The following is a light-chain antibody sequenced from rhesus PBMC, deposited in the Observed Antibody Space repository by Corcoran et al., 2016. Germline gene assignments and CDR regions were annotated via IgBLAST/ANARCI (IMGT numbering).Light chain of an antibody. CDR2: KAS. J-gene: IGKJ2*01. V-gene: IGKV1-74*01. CDR3: HHTYAPPYS. CDR1: ENVNNY. Sequence: DIQMTQSPSSLSASVGDRVTITCRASENVNNYLNWYQEKTGKAPKLLIYKASTLQSGVPSRFSGSGSGTHYTFTISSLQSEDVATYYCHHTYAPPYSFGQGTKVEIK.